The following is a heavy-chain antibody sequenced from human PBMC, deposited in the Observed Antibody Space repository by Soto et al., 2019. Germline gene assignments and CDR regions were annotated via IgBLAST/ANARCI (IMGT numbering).Heavy chain of an antibody. CDR1: GFTFSSYG. Sequence: QVQLVESGGGVVQPGRSLRLSCAASGFTFSSYGMHWVRQAPGKGLEWVAVIWYDGSNKYYADSVKGRFTISRDNSKNTLYLQMNSMRAEDTAVYYCSRDLGGNNDYWCQGTLVTVSS. CDR2: IWYDGSNK. V-gene: IGHV3-33*01. D-gene: IGHD2-15*01. CDR3: SRDLGGNNDY. J-gene: IGHJ4*02.